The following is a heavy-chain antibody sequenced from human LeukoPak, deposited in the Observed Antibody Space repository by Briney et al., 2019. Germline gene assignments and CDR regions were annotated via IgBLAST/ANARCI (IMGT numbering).Heavy chain of an antibody. V-gene: IGHV3-7*01. J-gene: IGHJ3*02. CDR1: GLTVSNHW. CDR3: ARDPQWLRWAFDI. CDR2: IKQERGQE. Sequence: GGSLRLSCVASGLTVSNHWMSWVRQAPGKGLEWVANIKQERGQEYYVDSVKGRFTISRDNAKNSLYLQMNSLRAEDTAVYYCARDPQWLRWAFDIWGQGTMVTVSS. D-gene: IGHD6-19*01.